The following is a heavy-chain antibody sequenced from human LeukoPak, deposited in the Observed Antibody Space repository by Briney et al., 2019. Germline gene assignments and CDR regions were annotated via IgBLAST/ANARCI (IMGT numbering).Heavy chain of an antibody. CDR1: GFTFTNYY. J-gene: IGHJ4*02. V-gene: IGHV3-7*01. Sequence: GGSLRLSCAASGFTFTNYYMTWVRQAPGKGLEWVANINKDGSKGSYVDSVRGRFTISRDNAKKSLYLQMDSLSAEDTATYYCARENWSQDYWGQGTRVTVSS. D-gene: IGHD1-1*01. CDR3: ARENWSQDY. CDR2: INKDGSKG.